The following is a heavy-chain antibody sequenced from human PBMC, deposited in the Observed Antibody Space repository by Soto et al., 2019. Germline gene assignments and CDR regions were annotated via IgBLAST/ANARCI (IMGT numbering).Heavy chain of an antibody. CDR3: ATPKYSSCGWFDD. V-gene: IGHV4-39*01. CDR2: IYYSGST. D-gene: IGHD6-6*01. Sequence: AESLSLTCTVSGGSTSSSSYYWGWIRQPPGKGLEWIWSIYYSGSTYYNPSLKGRLTISVDTSKNPFSLKLSPVTAADTAVYYCATPKYSSCGWFDDWGQGTLVSVSS. CDR1: GGSTSSSSYY. J-gene: IGHJ5*02.